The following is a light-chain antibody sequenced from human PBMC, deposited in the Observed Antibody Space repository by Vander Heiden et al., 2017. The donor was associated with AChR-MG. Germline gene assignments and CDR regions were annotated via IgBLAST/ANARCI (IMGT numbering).Light chain of an antibody. V-gene: IGLV2-14*01. Sequence: SALTQPASVSGSPGQSITISCTATSSDVGGYNYDSWYQQHPGNVPKLMIYAVSKRPSGVSNRFSDSKSGNTACLTISGLQAEDEADYYCSSYTSSRTWVFGGGTKLTVL. CDR3: SSYTSSRTWV. J-gene: IGLJ3*02. CDR1: SSDVGGYNY. CDR2: AVS.